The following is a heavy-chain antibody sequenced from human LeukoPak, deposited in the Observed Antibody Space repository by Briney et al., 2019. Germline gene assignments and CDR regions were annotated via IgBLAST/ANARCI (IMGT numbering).Heavy chain of an antibody. CDR2: IKQDGSVQ. CDR3: AKWQLYSGNYYLDS. J-gene: IGHJ4*02. CDR1: GFTFSSYW. V-gene: IGHV3-7*01. Sequence: GGSLRLSCAASGFTFSSYWMSWVRQAPGKGLEWVANIKQDGSVQYYVDSVKGRFTISRDNAKNSLYLQMNSLRAEDTAVYYCAKWQLYSGNYYLDSWGQGTLVTVSS. D-gene: IGHD1-26*01.